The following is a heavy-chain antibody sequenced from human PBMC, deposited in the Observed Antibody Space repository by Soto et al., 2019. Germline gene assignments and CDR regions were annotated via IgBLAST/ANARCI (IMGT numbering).Heavy chain of an antibody. D-gene: IGHD3-10*01. CDR2: IYYSGST. CDR1: GGSISSGGYY. J-gene: IGHJ6*02. Sequence: QVQLQESGPGLVKPSQTLSLTCTVSGGSISSGGYYWSWIRQHPGKGLEWIGYIYYSGSTYYNPSLTSRVTISVDTSKNQFSLKLSSVTAADTAVYYCARDGWGGGGLGFQLKVHYGMDVWGQGTTVTVSS. CDR3: ARDGWGGGGLGFQLKVHYGMDV. V-gene: IGHV4-31*03.